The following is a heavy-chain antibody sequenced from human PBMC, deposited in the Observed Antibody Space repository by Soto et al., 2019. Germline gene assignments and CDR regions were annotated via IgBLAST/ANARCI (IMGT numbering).Heavy chain of an antibody. CDR3: ARGREYSFGYNWFDP. CDR2: INPTEGRT. J-gene: IGHJ5*02. V-gene: IGHV1-46*01. CDR1: GYTFTSYH. Sequence: QVQLVQSGAEVRKPGASLKLSCQTSGYTFTSYHMHWVRQAPGQGLEWMGVINPTEGRTRYSQRFQDRGTMTRDTSTSTVYMELSSLSSEDTATYFCARGREYSFGYNWFDPWGQGTLVTVSS. D-gene: IGHD5-12*01.